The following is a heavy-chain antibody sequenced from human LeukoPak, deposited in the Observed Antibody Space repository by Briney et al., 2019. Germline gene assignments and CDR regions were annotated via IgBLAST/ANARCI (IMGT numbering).Heavy chain of an antibody. D-gene: IGHD6-13*01. J-gene: IGHJ4*02. CDR1: GYSFTSYW. CDR3: ARHESIAAADVPFDY. CDR2: IYPGDSDT. V-gene: IGHV5-51*01. Sequence: GESLKISCKGSGYSFTSYWIGWVRQMPGKGLEWMGIIYPGDSDTGYSPSFQGQVTISADKSISTAYLQWSSLKASDTAMYYCARHESIAAADVPFDYWGQGTLVTVSS.